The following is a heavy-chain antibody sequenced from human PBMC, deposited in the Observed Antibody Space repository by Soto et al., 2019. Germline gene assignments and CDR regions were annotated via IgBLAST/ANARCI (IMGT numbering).Heavy chain of an antibody. CDR3: AKKSGVGATWYFDY. CDR2: LPEIGTNT. CDR1: GFTFSNYG. Sequence: EVQLLESGGGLVQPGGSLRLSCAASGFTFSNYGMSWVRQAPGKGLEWVSALPEIGTNTYYADSVKGRFTISRDNSKITLFLQINNLRAGDTAVYYCAKKSGVGATWYFDYWGQGTLVTVSS. J-gene: IGHJ4*02. D-gene: IGHD1-26*01. V-gene: IGHV3-23*01.